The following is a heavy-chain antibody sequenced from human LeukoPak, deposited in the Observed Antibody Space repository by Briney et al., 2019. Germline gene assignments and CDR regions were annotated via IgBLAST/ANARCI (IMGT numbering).Heavy chain of an antibody. CDR2: IIPILGIA. D-gene: IGHD2-2*01. CDR1: GGTFSSYA. Sequence: SVKVSCKASGGTFSSYAISWVRQAPGQGLEWMRRIIPILGIANYAQKFQGRVTITADKSTSTAYMELSSLRSEDTAVYYCAREIVVVPAAPIDYWGQGTLVTVSS. J-gene: IGHJ4*02. V-gene: IGHV1-69*04. CDR3: AREIVVVPAAPIDY.